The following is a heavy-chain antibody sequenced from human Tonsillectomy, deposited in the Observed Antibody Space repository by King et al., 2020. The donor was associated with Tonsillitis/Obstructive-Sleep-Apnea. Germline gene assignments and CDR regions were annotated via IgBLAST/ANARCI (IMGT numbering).Heavy chain of an antibody. V-gene: IGHV3-66*01. D-gene: IGHD1-14*01. CDR3: AKTGGERHYYYMDV. J-gene: IGHJ6*03. Sequence: VQLVESGGNLVQPGGSLRLSCAASGFIVSNNYMNWVRQAPGKGLEWVSVIHSDGSTYYADSVKGRFTISRDNSNNTLFFQMNTLRAEDTAVYYCAKTGGERHYYYMDVWGKGTTVTVSS. CDR2: IHSDGST. CDR1: GFIVSNNY.